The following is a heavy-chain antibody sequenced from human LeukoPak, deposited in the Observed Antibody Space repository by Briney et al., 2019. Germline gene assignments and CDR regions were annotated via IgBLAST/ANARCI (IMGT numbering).Heavy chain of an antibody. Sequence: GGSLRLSCAASGFIFNTYAINWVRQAPGKGLEWVSGISGSGGATYYAGSVQGRFTMSRDNSKNTLYLQMNSLRADDTAIYYCAKNDGYRYGRNYGMDVWGQGTAVTVSS. CDR2: ISGSGGAT. CDR1: GFIFNTYA. J-gene: IGHJ6*02. CDR3: AKNDGYRYGRNYGMDV. V-gene: IGHV3-23*01. D-gene: IGHD5-18*01.